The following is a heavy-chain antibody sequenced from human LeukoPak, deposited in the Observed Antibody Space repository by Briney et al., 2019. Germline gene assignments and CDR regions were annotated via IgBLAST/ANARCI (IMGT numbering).Heavy chain of an antibody. D-gene: IGHD6-19*01. J-gene: IGHJ4*02. CDR3: AKDWRSVAVPRYFDF. V-gene: IGHV3-23*01. Sequence: HAGGSLRLSCAASGFTFSSYAMSWLRQAPGKGLEWVSAISGSGGSTYYADSAKGLFTISRHNSKNTLYLQMNSLRAEHTGVFYCAKDWRSVAVPRYFDFWGQGTLVTVSS. CDR1: GFTFSSYA. CDR2: ISGSGGST.